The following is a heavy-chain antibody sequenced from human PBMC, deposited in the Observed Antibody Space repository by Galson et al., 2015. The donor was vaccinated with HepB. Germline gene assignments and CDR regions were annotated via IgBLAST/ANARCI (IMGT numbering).Heavy chain of an antibody. CDR3: AANEGSSYGKLDN. J-gene: IGHJ4*02. D-gene: IGHD1-26*01. CDR1: GITFSNYW. Sequence: SLRLSCAASGITFSNYWMHWVRQAPGKGLMWVSRINSDESTKTYADSVKGRFTISRDNAKNSVYLQMNSLRAEDTAVYYCAANEGSSYGKLDNWGQGTLVTVSS. V-gene: IGHV3-74*01. CDR2: INSDESTK.